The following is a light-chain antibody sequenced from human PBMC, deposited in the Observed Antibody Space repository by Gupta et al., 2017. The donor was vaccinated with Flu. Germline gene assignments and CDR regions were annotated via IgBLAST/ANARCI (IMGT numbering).Light chain of an antibody. V-gene: IGLV2-11*01. CDR2: EVR. Sequence: QSPLTQPLSVSVSPGQSVAISCTGTSSDVGAYNYVSWYHQPPGKAPKLMIYEVRKRPSGVPDCFSGSKSGNTASLTVPGLEAEDEADYYCCSDAFSRDFGTGTKVTVL. J-gene: IGLJ1*01. CDR1: SSDVGAYNY. CDR3: CSDAFSRD.